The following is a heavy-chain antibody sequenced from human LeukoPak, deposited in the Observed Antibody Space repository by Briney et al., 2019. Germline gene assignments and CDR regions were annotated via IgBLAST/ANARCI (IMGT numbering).Heavy chain of an antibody. V-gene: IGHV3-53*01. CDR1: GFTFSSYA. CDR3: ARLDPHYYYGMDV. Sequence: GGSLRLSCAASGFTFSSYAMSWVRQAPGKGLEWVSVIYSGGSTYYADSVKGRFTIPRDNSKNTLYLQMNSLRAEDTAVYYCARLDPHYYYGMDVWGQGTTVTVSS. CDR2: IYSGGST. J-gene: IGHJ6*02.